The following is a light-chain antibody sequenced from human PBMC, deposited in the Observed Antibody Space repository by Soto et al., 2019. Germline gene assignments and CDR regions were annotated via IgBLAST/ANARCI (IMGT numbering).Light chain of an antibody. CDR1: QSISSW. J-gene: IGKJ2*01. Sequence: DIQMTQSPSTLSASVGDRVIMTCRASQSISSWLAWHQQKPGKAPKLLSYKASNLESGVPSRFSGSGSGTEFTLTIGSLQPDDFGTYYCQQYSSYSAYTFGQGTKVDIK. CDR3: QQYSSYSAYT. CDR2: KAS. V-gene: IGKV1-5*03.